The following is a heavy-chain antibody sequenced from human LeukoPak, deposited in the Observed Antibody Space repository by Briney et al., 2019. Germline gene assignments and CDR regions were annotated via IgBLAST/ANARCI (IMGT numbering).Heavy chain of an antibody. CDR2: IYYSGST. Sequence: PSETLSLTCTVSGGSISSNSYYWGWIRQPPGKGLEWIGSIYYSGSTYYNPSLKSRVTISVDTSKNQFSLKLSSVTAADTAVYYCATRHVRGYYQDYWGQGTLVTVSS. CDR3: ATRHVRGYYQDY. J-gene: IGHJ4*02. V-gene: IGHV4-39*07. D-gene: IGHD3-22*01. CDR1: GGSISSNSYY.